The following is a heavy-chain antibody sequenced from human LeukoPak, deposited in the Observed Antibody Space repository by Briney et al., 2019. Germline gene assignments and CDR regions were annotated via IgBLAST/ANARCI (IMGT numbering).Heavy chain of an antibody. CDR2: IYYSGST. J-gene: IGHJ4*02. CDR3: ARGGGYFNY. D-gene: IGHD3-16*01. V-gene: IGHV4-59*01. Sequence: PSETLSLTCTVSGGSIRSYYWSWIRQPPGKGLEWIAYIYYSGSTNYNPSLKSRVTISVDTSKTQLSLKLSSVTAADTAVYYCARGGGYFNYWGQGTLVTVSS. CDR1: GGSIRSYY.